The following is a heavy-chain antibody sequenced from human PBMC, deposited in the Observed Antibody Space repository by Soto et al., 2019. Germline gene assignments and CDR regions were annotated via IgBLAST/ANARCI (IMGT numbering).Heavy chain of an antibody. CDR2: ISWNSGTI. V-gene: IGHV3-9*01. J-gene: IGHJ6*02. CDR3: AKSTGGTANGMGV. Sequence: EVQVVESGGGLVQPGRSLRLSCAASGFSFDDYAMHWVRQAPGKGLEWVSGISWNSGTIGYADSVKGRFTISRYNAKNSLYLQMNSLREEDTALYYCAKSTGGTANGMGVWGPGTTVTVSS. D-gene: IGHD2-8*02. CDR1: GFSFDDYA.